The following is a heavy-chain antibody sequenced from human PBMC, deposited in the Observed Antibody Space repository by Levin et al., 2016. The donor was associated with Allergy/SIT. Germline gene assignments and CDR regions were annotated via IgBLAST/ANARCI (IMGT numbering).Heavy chain of an antibody. Sequence: GGSLRLSCAASGFTFDDYAMHWVRQAPGKGLEWVSLISGDGGSTYYADSVKGRFTISRDNSKNSLYLQMNSLRTEDTALYYCAKGEESSRDIVVITGLIDYWGQGTLVTVSS. D-gene: IGHD3-22*01. V-gene: IGHV3-43*02. CDR1: GFTFDDYA. CDR2: ISGDGGST. CDR3: AKGEESSRDIVVITGLIDY. J-gene: IGHJ4*02.